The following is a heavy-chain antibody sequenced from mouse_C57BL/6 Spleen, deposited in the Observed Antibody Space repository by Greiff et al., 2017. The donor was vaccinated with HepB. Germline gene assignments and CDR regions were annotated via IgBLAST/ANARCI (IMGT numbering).Heavy chain of an antibody. CDR3: AREGGLRLWFAY. Sequence: VHVKQSGPELVKPGASVKISCKASGYSFTDYNMNWVKQSNGKSLEWIGVINPNYGTTSYNQKFKGKATLTVDQSSSTAYMQLNSLTSEDSAVYYCAREGGLRLWFAYWGQGTLVTVSA. D-gene: IGHD2-4*01. V-gene: IGHV1-39*01. J-gene: IGHJ3*01. CDR1: GYSFTDYN. CDR2: INPNYGTT.